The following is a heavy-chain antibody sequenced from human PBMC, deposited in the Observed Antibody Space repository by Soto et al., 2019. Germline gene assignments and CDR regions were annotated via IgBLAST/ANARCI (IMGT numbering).Heavy chain of an antibody. V-gene: IGHV1-3*01. CDR2: INAGNGNT. Sequence: ASVKVSCKASGYTFTSYAMHWVRQAPGQRLEWMGWINAGNGNTKYSQKFQSRVTITRDTSASTAYMELSILRSEDTAVYYCASSGGYWGIDYWGQGTLVTVS. D-gene: IGHD1-26*01. J-gene: IGHJ4*02. CDR3: ASSGGYWGIDY. CDR1: GYTFTSYA.